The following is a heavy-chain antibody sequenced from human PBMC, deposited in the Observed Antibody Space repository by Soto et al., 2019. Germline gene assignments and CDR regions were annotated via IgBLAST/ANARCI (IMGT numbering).Heavy chain of an antibody. V-gene: IGHV3-23*01. CDR1: GFTSSNYA. J-gene: IGHJ4*02. CDR3: AKGGTTTNIILDS. D-gene: IGHD1-1*01. CDR2: IRGSGETT. Sequence: HPGGSLRLSCAASGFTSSNYAMSWVRRSPGKGLEWLSSIRGSGETTYYADSVKGRVTISRDNDKNTLYLQINSLTAGDTAVYYCAKGGTTTNIILDSWGPGTPVTVSS.